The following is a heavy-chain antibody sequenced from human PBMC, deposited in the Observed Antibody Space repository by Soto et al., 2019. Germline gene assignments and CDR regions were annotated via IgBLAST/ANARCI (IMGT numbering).Heavy chain of an antibody. CDR1: GFAVSSNY. J-gene: IGHJ4*02. D-gene: IGHD5-18*01. CDR2: IYSGGST. CDR3: AIEDSYGWGLDY. Sequence: EVQLVETGGGLIQPGGSLRLSCAASGFAVSSNYMSWVRQAPGQGLEWVSAIYSGGSTYYADSVKGRFTISRDNPKNTLYLQMNSLRAEDTAVYYCAIEDSYGWGLDYWGQGTLVTVSS. V-gene: IGHV3-53*02.